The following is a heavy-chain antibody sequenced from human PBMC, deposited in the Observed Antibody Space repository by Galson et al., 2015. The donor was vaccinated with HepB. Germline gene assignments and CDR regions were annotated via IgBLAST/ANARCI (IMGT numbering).Heavy chain of an antibody. V-gene: IGHV4-4*02. Sequence: SETLSLTCTVSGGSISDDRWWSWVRQPPGKGLEWIAEIHHSGRTNFNPSLKSRVTMSVDTSKNQFSLNLSSVTAADTAVYYCARDAIGRYSLDPWGQGTLVTVSP. CDR1: GGSISDDRW. CDR3: ARDAIGRYSLDP. CDR2: IHHSGRT. D-gene: IGHD2-21*01. J-gene: IGHJ5*02.